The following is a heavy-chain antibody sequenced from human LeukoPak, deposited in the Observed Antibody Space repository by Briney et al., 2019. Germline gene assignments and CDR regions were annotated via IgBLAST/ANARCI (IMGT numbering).Heavy chain of an antibody. CDR1: GGSFSGYY. J-gene: IGHJ4*02. V-gene: IGHV4-34*01. D-gene: IGHD6-13*01. CDR3: ARGDRYSSSWPFDY. Sequence: SETLSITCAVYGGSFSGYYWSWIRQPPGKGLEWIGEINHSGSTNYNPSLKSRVTISVDTSKNQFSLKLGSVTAADTAVYYCARGDRYSSSWPFDYWGQGTLVTVSS. CDR2: INHSGST.